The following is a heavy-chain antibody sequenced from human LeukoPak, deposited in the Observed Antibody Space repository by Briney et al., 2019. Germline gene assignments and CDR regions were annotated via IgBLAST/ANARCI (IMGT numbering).Heavy chain of an antibody. D-gene: IGHD6-6*01. CDR1: GGSISSYY. V-gene: IGHV4-59*08. Sequence: SETLSLTCTVSGGSISSYYWSWIRQPPGKGLEWIGYIYYSGSTNYNPSLKSRVTISVDTSKNQFSLKLSSVTAADTAVYYCARKYPDHWFDPWGQGTLVTVSS. CDR3: ARKYPDHWFDP. CDR2: IYYSGST. J-gene: IGHJ5*02.